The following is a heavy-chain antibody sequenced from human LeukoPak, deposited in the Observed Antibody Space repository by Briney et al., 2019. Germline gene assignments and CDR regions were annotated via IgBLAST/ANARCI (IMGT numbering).Heavy chain of an antibody. CDR1: GFTFRSYG. D-gene: IGHD2-15*01. J-gene: IGHJ4*02. CDR2: IRFDGTTK. Sequence: GGSLRLSCAASGFTFRSYGMHWVRQAPGKGLEWVAYIRFDGTTKYYTDSVKGRFTISRDNAKNTVYLQINSLRTEDTAVYYCVRLLDSDYWGQGTLVTVSS. V-gene: IGHV3-30*02. CDR3: VRLLDSDY.